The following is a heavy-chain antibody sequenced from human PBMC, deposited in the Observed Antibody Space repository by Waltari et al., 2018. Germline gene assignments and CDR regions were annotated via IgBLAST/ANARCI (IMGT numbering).Heavy chain of an antibody. CDR1: GGSISSHY. CDR3: ARAISSSWYLLDNYYFDY. CDR2: IYYSGST. D-gene: IGHD6-13*01. J-gene: IGHJ4*02. V-gene: IGHV4-59*11. Sequence: QVQLQESGPGLVKPSETLSLTCTVSGGSISSHYWSWIRQPPGKGLEWIGYIYYSGSTNYNPSLKSRVTISVDTSKNQFSLKLSSVTAADTAVYYCARAISSSWYLLDNYYFDYWGQGTLVTVSS.